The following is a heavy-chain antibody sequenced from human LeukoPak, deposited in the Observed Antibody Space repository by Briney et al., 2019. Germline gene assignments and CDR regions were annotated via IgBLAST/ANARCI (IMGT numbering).Heavy chain of an antibody. V-gene: IGHV3-66*01. CDR1: RFTVSSNY. D-gene: IGHD4-17*01. CDR2: IYSGGST. CDR3: ARDRAYGDYEVDY. Sequence: PGGSIRLSCAASRFTVSSNYMSAVRHAPGKGVEWVSVIYSGGSTYYADSVKGRFTIARDNSKNTLYLQMNSLRAEDTAVYYCARDRAYGDYEVDYWGQGTLVTVSS. J-gene: IGHJ4*02.